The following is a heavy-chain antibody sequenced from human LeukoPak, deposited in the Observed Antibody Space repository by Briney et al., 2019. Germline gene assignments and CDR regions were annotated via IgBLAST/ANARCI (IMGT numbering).Heavy chain of an antibody. CDR3: ASTSRYCSSTTCYTSDY. D-gene: IGHD2-2*02. CDR1: GFIFRSYW. Sequence: GGSLRLSCAASGFIFRSYWMSWVRQAPGKGLEWVANIKQDGSEKYYVDSVKGRFTISRDNAKSSLYLQMNSLRAEDTAVYYCASTSRYCSSTTCYTSDYWGQGALVTVSS. CDR2: IKQDGSEK. J-gene: IGHJ4*02. V-gene: IGHV3-7*01.